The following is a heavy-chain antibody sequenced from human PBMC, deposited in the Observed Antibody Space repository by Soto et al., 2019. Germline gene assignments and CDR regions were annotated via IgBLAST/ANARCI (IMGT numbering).Heavy chain of an antibody. J-gene: IGHJ3*02. CDR2: IYKDFT. D-gene: IGHD2-15*01. CDR1: GFTVTDIY. V-gene: IGHV3-66*01. CDR3: AREPRYCSGGSCSIMGDAFDI. Sequence: EVQLVESGGGLVQPGGSLRLSCVASGFTVTDIYMNWVRQAPGKGLEWVSVIYKDFTDYADFVNGRFSVSTDSSKNALYLQMDNLRAEDTAVYYWAREPRYCSGGSCSIMGDAFDIWGQGAMVTVSS.